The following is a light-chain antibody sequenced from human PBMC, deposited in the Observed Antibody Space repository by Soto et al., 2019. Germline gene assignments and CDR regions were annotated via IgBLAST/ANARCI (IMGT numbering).Light chain of an antibody. CDR3: NSLRVNHLYV. Sequence: QSGLTQPASVSGSPGQTITISCTGTSSDVGRYNTVSWYQHHPGKAPKLIIYEVTHRPAGISDRFSASKSGNTASLTISGLQAEDEADYYCNSLRVNHLYVFGSGTKVTVL. V-gene: IGLV2-14*01. CDR2: EVT. J-gene: IGLJ1*01. CDR1: SSDVGRYNT.